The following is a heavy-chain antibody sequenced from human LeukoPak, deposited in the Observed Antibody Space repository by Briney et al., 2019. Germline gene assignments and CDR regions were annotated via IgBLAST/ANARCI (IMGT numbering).Heavy chain of an antibody. CDR2: IDNSGEST. Sequence: GGSLRLSCADSGFTLSSYAMSWVRQAPGKGLEWVSIIDNSGESTYYADSVKGRFTISRDNSKNILYLQMNSLRAEDTALYYCAKSRGSGTYEAIDYWGQGTLVTVSS. CDR1: GFTLSSYA. J-gene: IGHJ4*02. D-gene: IGHD3-10*01. CDR3: AKSRGSGTYEAIDY. V-gene: IGHV3-23*01.